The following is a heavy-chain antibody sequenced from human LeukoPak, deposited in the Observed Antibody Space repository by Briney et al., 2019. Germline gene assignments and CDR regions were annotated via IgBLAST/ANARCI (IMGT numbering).Heavy chain of an antibody. CDR3: ALGCSSTSCYSEVDY. J-gene: IGHJ4*02. Sequence: GGSLRLSCAASGFTFSSYAMHWVRQAPGKGLEWVAVISYDGSNKYYADSVKGRFTVSRDNSKNTLYLQMNSLRAEDTAVYYCALGCSSTSCYSEVDYWGQGTLVTVSS. CDR2: ISYDGSNK. CDR1: GFTFSSYA. D-gene: IGHD2-2*01. V-gene: IGHV3-30*04.